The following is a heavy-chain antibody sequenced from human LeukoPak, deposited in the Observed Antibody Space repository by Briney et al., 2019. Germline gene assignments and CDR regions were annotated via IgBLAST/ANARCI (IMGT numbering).Heavy chain of an antibody. J-gene: IGHJ3*02. CDR2: IRSDGST. CDR3: AREMYSGMYNDAFDI. Sequence: PGGSLRLSCAASGFTFRNFWMNWARQAPGKGLEWVSVIRSDGSTNHADSVKGRFTISRDNSKNTLYLQMNNLRAEDTAMYYCAREMYSGMYNDAFDIWGQGTKVTVSS. D-gene: IGHD1-26*01. CDR1: GFTFRNFW. V-gene: IGHV3-53*01.